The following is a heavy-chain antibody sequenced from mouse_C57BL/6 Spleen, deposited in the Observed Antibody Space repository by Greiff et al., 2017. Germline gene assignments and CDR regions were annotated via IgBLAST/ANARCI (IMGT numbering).Heavy chain of an antibody. CDR1: GYTFTSYW. J-gene: IGHJ4*01. D-gene: IGHD1-1*01. CDR3: ARRFYYGSSYPYAMDY. Sequence: QVQLQQPGAELVRPGSSVKLSCKASGYTFTSYWITWVKQRPGQGLEWIGDIYPGSGSTNYNEKFKSKATLTVDTSSSTAYMQLSSLTSEDSAVYYCARRFYYGSSYPYAMDYWGQGTSVTVSS. V-gene: IGHV1-55*01. CDR2: IYPGSGST.